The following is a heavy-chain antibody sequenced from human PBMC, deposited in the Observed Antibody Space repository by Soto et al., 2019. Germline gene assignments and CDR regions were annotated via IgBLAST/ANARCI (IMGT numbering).Heavy chain of an antibody. CDR3: VYDFGSGYHGAFDI. Sequence: GGSLRLSCAASGFTFSNAWMSWVRQAPGKGLEWVGRIKSKTDGGTTDYAAPVKGRFTISRDDSKNTLYLQMNSLKTEDTVVYYCVYDFGSGYHGAFDIWGQGTMVTVSS. CDR2: IKSKTDGGTT. V-gene: IGHV3-15*01. CDR1: GFTFSNAW. J-gene: IGHJ3*02. D-gene: IGHD3-3*01.